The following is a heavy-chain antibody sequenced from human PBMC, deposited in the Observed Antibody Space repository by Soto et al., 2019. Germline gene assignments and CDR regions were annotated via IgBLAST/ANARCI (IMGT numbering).Heavy chain of an antibody. D-gene: IGHD1-7*01. CDR1: GFTFSSYA. CDR2: ISGSGGST. V-gene: IGHV3-23*01. Sequence: GGSLRLSCAASGFTFSSYAMSWVRQAPGKGLEWVSAISGSGGSTYYADSVKGRFTISRDNSKNTLYLQMNSLRAEDTAVYYCAKEGTTARHYYYYYYMDDWGKGTMVTVSS. J-gene: IGHJ6*03. CDR3: AKEGTTARHYYYYYYMDD.